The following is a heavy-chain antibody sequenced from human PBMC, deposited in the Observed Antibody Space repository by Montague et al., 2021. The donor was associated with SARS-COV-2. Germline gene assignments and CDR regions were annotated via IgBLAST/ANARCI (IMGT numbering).Heavy chain of an antibody. CDR3: ARDRDSSGWFDY. CDR1: GFTFSSYS. V-gene: IGHV3-21*01. CDR2: ISSSSSYI. D-gene: IGHD6-19*01. Sequence: SLRLSCAASGFTFSSYSMNWVRQAPGKGLEWVSSISSSSSYIYYADSGKGRFTISRDNAKNSLYLQMNSLRAEDTAVYYCARDRDSSGWFDYWGQGTLVTVSS. J-gene: IGHJ4*02.